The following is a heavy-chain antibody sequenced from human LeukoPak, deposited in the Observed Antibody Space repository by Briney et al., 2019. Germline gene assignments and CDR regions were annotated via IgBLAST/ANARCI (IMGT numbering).Heavy chain of an antibody. CDR3: ARIYSSGRFDP. CDR2: IYYSGST. J-gene: IGHJ5*02. CDR1: GGSISSSSYY. D-gene: IGHD6-25*01. Sequence: KPSETLSLTCTVSGGSISSSSYYWGWIRQPPGKGLEWIGSIYYSGSTYYNPSLKSRVTISVDTSKNQFSLKLSSVTAADTAVYYCARIYSSGRFDPWGQGTLVTVSS. V-gene: IGHV4-39*07.